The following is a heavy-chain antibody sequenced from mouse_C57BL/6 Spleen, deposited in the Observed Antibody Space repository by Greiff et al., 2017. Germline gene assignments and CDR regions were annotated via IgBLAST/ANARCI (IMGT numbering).Heavy chain of an antibody. J-gene: IGHJ1*03. CDR1: GYTFTDYT. CDR2: IYPRGGST. D-gene: IGHD1-1*01. CDR3: ARSDYYGSLGV. Sequence: QVQLQQSDAELVKPGASVKISCKASGYTFTDYTIHWVKQRPEQGLEWIGYIYPRGGSTNYNEKFKGKATLTADKSSSTAYMQLNSLTSEDSAVYFCARSDYYGSLGVWGTGTTVTVSS. V-gene: IGHV1-78*01.